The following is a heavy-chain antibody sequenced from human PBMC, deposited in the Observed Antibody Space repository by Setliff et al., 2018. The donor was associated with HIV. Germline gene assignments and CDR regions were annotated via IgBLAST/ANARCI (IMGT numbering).Heavy chain of an antibody. CDR2: IYYTGNF. Sequence: PSETLSLTCTVSGDYIGSRAYYWAWIRQPPGKGLEWIATIYYTGNFYYNPSLQSRVSISVDTSNNQFSLKLHSVSTSDRGVYFCARLGESGYDFRGFFDFWGPGMLVTVSS. D-gene: IGHD5-12*01. CDR1: GDYIGSRAYY. V-gene: IGHV4-39*01. J-gene: IGHJ4*02. CDR3: ARLGESGYDFRGFFDF.